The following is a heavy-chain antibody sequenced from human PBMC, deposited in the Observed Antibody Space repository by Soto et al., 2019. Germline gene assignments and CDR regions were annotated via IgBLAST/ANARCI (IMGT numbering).Heavy chain of an antibody. D-gene: IGHD1-26*01. CDR3: AREASGELLRESRAFDI. CDR1: GFTFSDHY. V-gene: IGHV3-72*01. Sequence: GGSLRLSCAASGFTFSDHYMDWVRQAPGKGLEWVGRTRNKANSYTTEYAASVKGRFTISRDDSMNSLYLQMNSLKTEDTAVYYCAREASGELLRESRAFDIWGQGTMVTVSS. J-gene: IGHJ3*02. CDR2: TRNKANSYTT.